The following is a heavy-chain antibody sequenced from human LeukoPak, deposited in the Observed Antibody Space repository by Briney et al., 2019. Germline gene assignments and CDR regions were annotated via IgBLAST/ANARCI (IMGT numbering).Heavy chain of an antibody. Sequence: GGSLRLSCAASGFTFSSYAMSWVRQAPGKGLEWVSAISGSGGGTYYADSVKGRFTISRDNSKNTLYLQMNSLRAEDTAVYYCAREVIIGVGAFDIWGQGTMVTVSS. CDR3: AREVIIGVGAFDI. CDR1: GFTFSSYA. CDR2: ISGSGGGT. D-gene: IGHD3-3*01. V-gene: IGHV3-23*01. J-gene: IGHJ3*02.